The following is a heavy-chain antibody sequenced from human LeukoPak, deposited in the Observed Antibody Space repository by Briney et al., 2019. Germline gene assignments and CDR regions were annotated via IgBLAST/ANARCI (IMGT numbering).Heavy chain of an antibody. CDR1: GGSISSYY. V-gene: IGHV4-59*01. CDR2: IYYSGST. D-gene: IGHD2-2*02. Sequence: KSSETLSLTCTVSGGSISSYYWSWIRQPPGKGLEWIGYIYYSGSTNYNPSLKSRVTISVDTSKNQFSLKLSSVTAADTAVYYCARMRLGYCSSTSCYIFDYWGQGTLVTVSS. CDR3: ARMRLGYCSSTSCYIFDY. J-gene: IGHJ4*02.